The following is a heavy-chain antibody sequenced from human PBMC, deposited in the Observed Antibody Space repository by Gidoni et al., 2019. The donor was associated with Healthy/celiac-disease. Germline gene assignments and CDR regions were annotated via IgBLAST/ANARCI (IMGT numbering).Heavy chain of an antibody. D-gene: IGHD2-15*01. Sequence: QVQLQESGPGLVKPSETLSLTCTVSGGSISSYYWSWIRQPPGKGLEWIGYIYYSGSTNYNPSLKSRVTISVDTSKNQFSLKLSSVTAADTAVYYCARADDEGGYCSGGSCQHAFDIWGQGTMVTVSS. CDR1: GGSISSYY. CDR3: ARADDEGGYCSGGSCQHAFDI. J-gene: IGHJ3*02. V-gene: IGHV4-59*01. CDR2: IYYSGST.